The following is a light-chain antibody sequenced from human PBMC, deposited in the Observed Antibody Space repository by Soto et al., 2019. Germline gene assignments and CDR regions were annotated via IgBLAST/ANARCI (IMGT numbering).Light chain of an antibody. Sequence: DIVMTQSPDSLAVSLGERATINCKSSQSVLYSSNNKNSVAWYQQKPGQPPQLLIYWASTRESGVPDRFSGSESGTDFTLTISSLQAEDVAVYYCQHYYTTRWTFCQGTKVEIK. J-gene: IGKJ1*01. CDR1: QSVLYSSNNKNS. V-gene: IGKV4-1*01. CDR2: WAS. CDR3: QHYYTTRWT.